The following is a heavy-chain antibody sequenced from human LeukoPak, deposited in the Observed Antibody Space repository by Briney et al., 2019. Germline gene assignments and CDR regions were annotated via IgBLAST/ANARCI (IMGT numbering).Heavy chain of an antibody. V-gene: IGHV4-61*02. D-gene: IGHD1-26*01. J-gene: IGHJ6*03. CDR2: IYTSGST. CDR3: ARDIEDGLSYYYYMDV. CDR1: GGSISSGSYY. Sequence: SETLSLTCTVSGGSISSGSYYWSWIRQPAGKGLEWIGRIYTSGSTNYNPSLKSRVTISVDTSKNQFSLKLSSVTAADTAVYYCARDIEDGLSYYYYMDVWGKGTTVTVSS.